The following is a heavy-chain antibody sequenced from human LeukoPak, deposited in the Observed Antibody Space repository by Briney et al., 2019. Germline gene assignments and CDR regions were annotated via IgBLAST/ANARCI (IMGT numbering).Heavy chain of an antibody. D-gene: IGHD5-12*01. CDR2: ISAQHGQT. J-gene: IGHJ4*02. V-gene: IGHV1-18*01. CDR1: GYTFTSYD. Sequence: ASVKVSCKASGYTFTSYDINWVRQATGQGLEWMGWISAQHGQTEYAPNSQDRVTMTTDTYTNTAYMELRSLRSDDTAVYYCARGPSGYHNTGGQGTLVTVSS. CDR3: ARGPSGYHNT.